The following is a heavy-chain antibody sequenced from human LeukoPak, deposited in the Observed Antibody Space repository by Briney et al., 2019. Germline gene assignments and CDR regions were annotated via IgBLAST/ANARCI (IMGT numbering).Heavy chain of an antibody. CDR2: IKSKTDSGTT. D-gene: IGHD2-2*01. Sequence: PGGSLRLSCAASGFTVSNACMSWVRQAPGKGLEWVGRIKSKTDSGTTDYAAPVKGRFTISRDDSKNTLYLQMNSLKTEDTAVYYCTTAPLHIVVVPAAILSSGYYYGMDVWGKGTTVTVSS. CDR3: TTAPLHIVVVPAAILSSGYYYGMDV. J-gene: IGHJ6*04. V-gene: IGHV3-15*01. CDR1: GFTVSNAC.